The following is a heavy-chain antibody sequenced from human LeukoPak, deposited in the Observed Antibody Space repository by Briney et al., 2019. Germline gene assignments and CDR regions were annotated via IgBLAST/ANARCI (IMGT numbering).Heavy chain of an antibody. J-gene: IGHJ6*02. V-gene: IGHV1-69*13. CDR1: GGTFSSYA. D-gene: IGHD6-19*01. CDR2: IIPIFGTA. CDR3: ARTMNSGWDYYYYGMDV. Sequence: GASVKVSCKASGGTFSSYAISWMRQAPGQGLEWMGGIIPIFGTANYAQKFQGRVTITADESTSTAYMELSSLRSEDTAVYYCARTMNSGWDYYYYGMDVWGQGTTVTVSS.